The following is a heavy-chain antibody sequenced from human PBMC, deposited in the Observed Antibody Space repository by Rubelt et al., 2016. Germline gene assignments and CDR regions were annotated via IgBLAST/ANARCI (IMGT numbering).Heavy chain of an antibody. Sequence: VQLVESGGGVVQPGRSLRLSCAAAGFSFSNYAMSWFRQAPGQGLEWVANIKQDGSAKSYVDSVKGRFTKSIDNTKNSLDLQMNSLRAEDTAVYYCARVVNWGQGTLVTVSS. D-gene: IGHD2-15*01. CDR1: GFSFSNYA. CDR3: ARVVN. J-gene: IGHJ4*02. V-gene: IGHV3-7*02. CDR2: IKQDGSAK.